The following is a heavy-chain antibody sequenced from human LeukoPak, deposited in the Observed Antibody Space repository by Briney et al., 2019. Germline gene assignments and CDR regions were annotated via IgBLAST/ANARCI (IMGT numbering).Heavy chain of an antibody. CDR3: ARDSSSWKIDY. J-gene: IGHJ4*02. CDR1: GFTFSSYS. V-gene: IGHV3-21*01. Sequence: GGSLRLSCAASGFTFSSYSMNWVRQAPGKGLEWVSSISSSSSYIYCADSVKGRFTISRDNAKNSLYLQMNSLRAEDTAVYYCARDSSSWKIDYWGQGTLVTVSS. D-gene: IGHD6-13*01. CDR2: ISSSSSYI.